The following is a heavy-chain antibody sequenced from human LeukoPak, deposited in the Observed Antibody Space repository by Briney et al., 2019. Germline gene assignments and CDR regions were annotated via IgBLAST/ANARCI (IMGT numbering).Heavy chain of an antibody. V-gene: IGHV3-30-3*01. D-gene: IGHD1-7*01. J-gene: IGHJ4*02. CDR1: GFTFSSYA. CDR2: ISYDGSNK. CDR3: ASSWNYATLN. Sequence: GGSLRLSCAASGFTFSSYAMHWVRQAPGKGLEWVAVISYDGSNKYYADSVKGRFTISRDNSKNTLYLQMNSLRAEDTAVYYCASSWNYATLNWGQGTLVTVSS.